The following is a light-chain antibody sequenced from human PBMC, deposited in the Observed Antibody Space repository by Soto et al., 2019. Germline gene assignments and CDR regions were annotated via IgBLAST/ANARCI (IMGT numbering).Light chain of an antibody. J-gene: IGLJ1*01. CDR3: CSYAGSYTYV. CDR2: DVT. CDR1: SSDVGGHNY. V-gene: IGLV2-11*01. Sequence: QSVLTQPASVSGSPGQSITISCTGSSSDVGGHNYVSWYQQHPGKAPQLMIYDVTKRPSGVPDRFSGSKSGSTASLTISGLQAEDEADYYCCSYAGSYTYVFGTGTKLTVL.